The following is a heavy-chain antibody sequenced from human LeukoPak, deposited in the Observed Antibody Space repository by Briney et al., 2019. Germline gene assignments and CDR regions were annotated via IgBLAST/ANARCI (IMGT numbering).Heavy chain of an antibody. Sequence: ASVKVSCKASGFTFTGYYMHWVRQAPGQGLEWMGWINPNSGGTNYAQNFQGRVTMTRDTAISTAYMELSRLRSDDTAVYYCARAVAGISWFDPWGQGTLVTAS. CDR1: GFTFTGYY. CDR2: INPNSGGT. D-gene: IGHD6-19*01. J-gene: IGHJ5*02. CDR3: ARAVAGISWFDP. V-gene: IGHV1-2*02.